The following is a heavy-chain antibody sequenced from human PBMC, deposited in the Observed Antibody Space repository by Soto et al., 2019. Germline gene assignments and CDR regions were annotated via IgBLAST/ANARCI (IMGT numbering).Heavy chain of an antibody. CDR1: GYTFTSYY. V-gene: IGHV1-46*03. CDR3: ARSRDVVVPAAPHYYYYMDV. Sequence: GASVKVSCKASGYTFTSYYMHWVRQAPGQGLEWMGIINPSGGSTSYAQKFQGRVTMTRDTSTSTVYMELSSLRSEDTAVYYCARSRDVVVPAAPHYYYYMDVWGKGTTVTVSS. D-gene: IGHD2-2*01. CDR2: INPSGGST. J-gene: IGHJ6*03.